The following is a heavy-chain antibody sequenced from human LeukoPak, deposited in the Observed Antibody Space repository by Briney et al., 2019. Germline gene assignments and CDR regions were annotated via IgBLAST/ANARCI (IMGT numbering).Heavy chain of an antibody. Sequence: ASVKVSCKASGYTFTGYYMHWVRQAPGQGLEWMGWVSAYNGNTNYAQKLQGRVTMTTDTSTSTAYMELRSLRSDDTAVYYCARDTVVLPAATSGAFDIWGQGTMVTVSS. CDR2: VSAYNGNT. D-gene: IGHD2-2*01. CDR1: GYTFTGYY. V-gene: IGHV1-18*04. J-gene: IGHJ3*02. CDR3: ARDTVVLPAATSGAFDI.